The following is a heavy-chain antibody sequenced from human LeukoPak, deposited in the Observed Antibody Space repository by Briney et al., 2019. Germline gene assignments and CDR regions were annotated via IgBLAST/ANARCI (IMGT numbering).Heavy chain of an antibody. Sequence: PTETLSLTCTVSGGSISSSRYDWGWIRQPPGKGLEWIGSIYYSGSTYYNPSLKSRVTITVDTSKNQFSLRLSSVTAADTAVYYCAREYYDSSGFVDYWGQGTLVTVSS. CDR3: AREYYDSSGFVDY. V-gene: IGHV4-39*07. D-gene: IGHD3-22*01. CDR1: GGSISSSRYD. CDR2: IYYSGST. J-gene: IGHJ4*02.